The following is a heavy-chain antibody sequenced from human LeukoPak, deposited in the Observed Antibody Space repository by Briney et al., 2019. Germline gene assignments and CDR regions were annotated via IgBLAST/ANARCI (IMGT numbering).Heavy chain of an antibody. V-gene: IGHV4-59*08. J-gene: IGHJ4*02. D-gene: IGHD2-15*01. Sequence: SETLSLTGTVSGGSISSYYWSWIRQPPGKGPEWIGYIYYSGSTNYNPSLKSRVTISVDTSKNQFSLKLSSVTAADTAVYYCARHGTVKYCSGGSCYSDAGLADYWGQGTLVTVSS. CDR1: GGSISSYY. CDR2: IYYSGST. CDR3: ARHGTVKYCSGGSCYSDAGLADY.